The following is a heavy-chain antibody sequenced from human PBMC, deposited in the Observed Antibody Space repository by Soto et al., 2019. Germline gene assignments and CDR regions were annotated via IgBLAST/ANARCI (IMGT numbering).Heavy chain of an antibody. CDR3: ARDRGDGYILGW. V-gene: IGHV3-30-3*01. CDR2: ISYDGSNK. D-gene: IGHD3-10*01. CDR1: GFTFSSYA. Sequence: QVQLVESGGGVVQPGRSLRLCSAASGFTFSSYAMHWVRQAPGKGLEWVAVISYDGSNKYHADSVKGRFTISRDNSKNTLYLQMNSLRAEDTAVYYCARDRGDGYILGWWGQGTLVTVSS. J-gene: IGHJ4*02.